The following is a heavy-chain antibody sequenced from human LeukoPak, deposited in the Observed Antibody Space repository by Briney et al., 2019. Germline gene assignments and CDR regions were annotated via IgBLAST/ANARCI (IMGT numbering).Heavy chain of an antibody. CDR2: IYTSGST. CDR1: GGSISSYY. J-gene: IGHJ3*02. Sequence: SETLSLTCAVSGGSISSYYWSWIRQPPGKGLEWIGDIYTSGSTNYNPSLKSRVTISVDTSKNQFSLKLSSVTAADTAVHYCVRLSPASSPDDSFDICGQGTTVTVSS. D-gene: IGHD2-2*01. V-gene: IGHV4-4*09. CDR3: VRLSPASSPDDSFDI.